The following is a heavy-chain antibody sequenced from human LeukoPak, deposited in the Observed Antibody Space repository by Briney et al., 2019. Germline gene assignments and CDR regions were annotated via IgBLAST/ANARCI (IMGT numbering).Heavy chain of an antibody. CDR3: AKSLGVGGYTRYKGFDQ. V-gene: IGHV3-23*01. J-gene: IGHJ4*02. CDR1: GFTFNSFA. CDR2: ISGSDGSS. Sequence: GGSLRLSCAASGFTFNSFAMNWVRQAPGKGLEWVSSISGSDGSSHYADFVKGRFTISRDNSKNALHLQMNSLRAEDTAVYYCAKSLGVGGYTRYKGFDQWGQGTLVTVSS. D-gene: IGHD3-16*02.